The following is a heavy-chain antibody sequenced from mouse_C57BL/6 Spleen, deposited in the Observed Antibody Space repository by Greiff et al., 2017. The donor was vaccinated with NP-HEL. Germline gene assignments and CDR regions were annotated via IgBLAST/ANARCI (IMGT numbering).Heavy chain of an antibody. CDR2: IYPGDGDT. V-gene: IGHV1-80*01. J-gene: IGHJ3*01. CDR3: ARGGNYYGYDRFAY. D-gene: IGHD2-2*01. CDR1: GYAFSSYW. Sequence: QVQLQQSGAELVKPGASVKISCKASGYAFSSYWMNWVKQRPGKGLEWIGQIYPGDGDTNYNGKFKGKATLTADKSSSTAYMQLSSLTSEDSAVYFCARGGNYYGYDRFAYWGQGTLVTVSA.